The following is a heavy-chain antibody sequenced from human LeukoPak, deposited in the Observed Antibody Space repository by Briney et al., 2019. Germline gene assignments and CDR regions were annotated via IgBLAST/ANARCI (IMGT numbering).Heavy chain of an antibody. CDR3: ARQEELSGYFDY. D-gene: IGHD1-26*01. Sequence: NASETLSLTCTVSGGSISGYYWSWIRQPPGKGLEWIGYIYYNVSTNYNPSLKSRVTISVDTSKNQFSLKLSSVTAADTAVYYCARQEELSGYFDYWGQGTLVTVSS. V-gene: IGHV4-59*01. CDR2: IYYNVST. CDR1: GGSISGYY. J-gene: IGHJ4*02.